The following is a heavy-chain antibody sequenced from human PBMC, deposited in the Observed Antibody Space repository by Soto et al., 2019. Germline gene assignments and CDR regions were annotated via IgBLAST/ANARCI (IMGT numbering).Heavy chain of an antibody. Sequence: QVLPHQWGSGLLSPSETLSLTCDVHGDSLSGYAWSWIRQPPGKGLEWIREITFRGVTNYHPSLKRRLSMSVDTSKNRISLNVSSVTAADTALYFCARKLEASIRHVEWFSYKWFDPWGPGTLVTVSS. CDR3: ARKLEASIRHVEWFSYKWFDP. J-gene: IGHJ5*02. CDR2: ITFRGVT. D-gene: IGHD3-9*01. V-gene: IGHV4-34*01. CDR1: GDSLSGYA.